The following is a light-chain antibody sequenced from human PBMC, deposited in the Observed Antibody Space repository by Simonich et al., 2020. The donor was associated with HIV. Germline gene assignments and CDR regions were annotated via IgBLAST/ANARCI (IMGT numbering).Light chain of an antibody. V-gene: IGLV7-43*01. CDR1: TGAVTSGHY. Sequence: QTVVTQEPSLTVSPGGTVTLTCASSTGAVTSGHYPYWVQQKPGQAPRTLIYDTSNKHSWTPARFSGSLLGGKAALTLSGVQPEDEAEYYCLLYYGGAHLWVFGGGTKLTVL. CDR2: DTS. J-gene: IGLJ3*02. CDR3: LLYYGGAHLWV.